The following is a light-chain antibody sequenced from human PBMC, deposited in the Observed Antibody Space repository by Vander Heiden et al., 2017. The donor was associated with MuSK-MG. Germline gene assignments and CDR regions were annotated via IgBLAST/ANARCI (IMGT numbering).Light chain of an antibody. J-gene: IGKJ4*01. CDR3: RQTIQLPIT. CDR2: EGS. V-gene: IGKV2D-29*01. CDR1: QSLLHSDGKTY. Sequence: DIVMTQTPLSLSVTPGQPASISCKSSQSLLHSDGKTYLFWYLQKPGQTPQLLVYEGSNRCSGVPDRFSGSGSGTDFTLKISRVEAEDVGVYYCRQTIQLPITFGGGTKVEIK.